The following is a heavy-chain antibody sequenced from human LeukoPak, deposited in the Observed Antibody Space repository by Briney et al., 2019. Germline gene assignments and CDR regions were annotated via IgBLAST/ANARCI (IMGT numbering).Heavy chain of an antibody. V-gene: IGHV4-59*08. Sequence: SETLSLTCTVSGGSISSYYWSWIRQPPGKGLEWIGYIYYSGSTNYSPSLKSRVTISVDTSKNQFSLKLSSVTAADTAVYYCARGRPSVDYWGQGTLVTVSS. CDR2: IYYSGST. CDR1: GGSISSYY. J-gene: IGHJ4*02. CDR3: ARGRPSVDY.